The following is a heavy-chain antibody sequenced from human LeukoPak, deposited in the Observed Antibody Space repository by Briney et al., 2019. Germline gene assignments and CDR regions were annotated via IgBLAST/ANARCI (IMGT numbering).Heavy chain of an antibody. V-gene: IGHV4-38-2*02. Sequence: SETQSLTCTVSGYSISNGFFWGWIRQPPGKGLEWIGTIHHTGNTNYNPSLKSRVTMSVDKSKNQFSLNLSSVTAADTAVYYCARHGSYHLNFDYWGQGTLVTVSS. J-gene: IGHJ4*02. CDR2: IHHTGNT. D-gene: IGHD1-26*01. CDR1: GYSISNGFF. CDR3: ARHGSYHLNFDY.